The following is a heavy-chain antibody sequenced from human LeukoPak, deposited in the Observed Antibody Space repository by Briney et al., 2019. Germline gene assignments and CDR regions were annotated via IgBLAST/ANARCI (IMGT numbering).Heavy chain of an antibody. CDR2: LWYDGSVK. CDR1: GFTFSRYG. D-gene: IGHD1-26*01. Sequence: TGGSLRLSCVASGFTFSRYGMHWVRQAPGKGLEWVAVLWYDGSVKHYADTVKGRFTISRDNSKNTLYLQMNSLRAEDTAVYYCASSGSLDYWGQGTLVTVSS. V-gene: IGHV3-33*01. J-gene: IGHJ4*02. CDR3: ASSGSLDY.